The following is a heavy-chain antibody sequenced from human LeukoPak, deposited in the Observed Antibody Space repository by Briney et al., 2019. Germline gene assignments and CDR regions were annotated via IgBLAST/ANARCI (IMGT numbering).Heavy chain of an antibody. CDR3: ARSYSVSYSYYYGMDV. Sequence: PGGSLRLSCSASGFSFSSYAMHWVRQAPGKGLEYVSAISSDGGTTYHADSVKGRFTISRDNSKNTLILQMSSLRAEDTAVYCCARSYSVSYSYYYGMDVWGQGTTVTVPS. CDR1: GFSFSSYA. J-gene: IGHJ6*02. V-gene: IGHV3-64*04. CDR2: ISSDGGTT. D-gene: IGHD1-26*01.